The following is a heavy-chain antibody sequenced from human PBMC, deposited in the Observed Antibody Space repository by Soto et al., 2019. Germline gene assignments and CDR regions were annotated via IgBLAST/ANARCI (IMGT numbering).Heavy chain of an antibody. D-gene: IGHD2-15*01. J-gene: IGHJ4*02. Sequence: QVQLVQSGAEVKKPGASVKVSCKASGYTFTSYGISWVRQAPGQGLEWMGWISAYNGNTNYAQKLQGRVTMTTDTATSTAYLELRSLRSDDTAVYYCARGTAEGCSRLGRPRYYFDSWGLGTLVTVSS. CDR1: GYTFTSYG. CDR3: ARGTAEGCSRLGRPRYYFDS. CDR2: ISAYNGNT. V-gene: IGHV1-18*01.